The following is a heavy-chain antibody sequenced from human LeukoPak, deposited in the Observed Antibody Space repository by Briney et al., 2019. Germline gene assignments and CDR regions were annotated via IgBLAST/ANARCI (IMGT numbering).Heavy chain of an antibody. CDR3: AKEVGRDPRGELPSRPYGMDV. J-gene: IGHJ6*02. D-gene: IGHD1-26*01. V-gene: IGHV3-9*01. CDR1: GFTFDDYA. Sequence: GGSLRLSCAASGFTFDDYAMHWVRQAPGKGLEWVSGISWNSGSIGYADSVKGRFTISRDNAKNSLYLQMNSLRAEDTALYYCAKEVGRDPRGELPSRPYGMDVWGQGTTVTVSS. CDR2: ISWNSGSI.